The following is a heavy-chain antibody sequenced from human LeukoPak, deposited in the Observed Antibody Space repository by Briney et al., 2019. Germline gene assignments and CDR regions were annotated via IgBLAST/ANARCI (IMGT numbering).Heavy chain of an antibody. V-gene: IGHV3-48*02. J-gene: IGHJ4*02. CDR1: GFTFSSYS. Sequence: HPGGSLRLSCAASGFTFSSYSMNWVRQAPGKGLGWVSHITASGTAMFHADSVKGRFTISRDNAKNSLYLQMNSLRDEDTAVYYCASSGSYRFDYWGQGTLVTVSS. CDR2: ITASGTAM. D-gene: IGHD1-26*01. CDR3: ASSGSYRFDY.